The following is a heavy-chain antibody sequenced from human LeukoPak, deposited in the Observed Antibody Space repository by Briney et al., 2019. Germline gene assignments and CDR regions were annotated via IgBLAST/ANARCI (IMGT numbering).Heavy chain of an antibody. CDR2: MYYRGNT. CDR3: ARVTYSGSYYGLGPYYHYYMDV. D-gene: IGHD1-26*01. J-gene: IGHJ6*03. V-gene: IGHV4-39*07. Sequence: SETLSLTCTVSGGSISTITYYWGWIRQPPGKGLEWVGHMYYRGNTFYNPSLKSRVTISVDTSKNQFSLKLSSVTAADTAVYYCARVTYSGSYYGLGPYYHYYMDVWGKGTTVTVSS. CDR1: GGSISTITYY.